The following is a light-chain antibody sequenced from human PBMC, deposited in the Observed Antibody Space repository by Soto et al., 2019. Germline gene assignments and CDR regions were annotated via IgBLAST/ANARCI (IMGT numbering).Light chain of an antibody. CDR1: QSVSNNY. CDR2: GSS. V-gene: IGKV3-20*01. CDR3: QQYGSSPPYT. J-gene: IGKJ2*01. Sequence: EVVLTQSPGTLSLSPGQRATLSCRASQSVSNNYLAWYQQKPGQSPKLLIFGSSDRATGIPDRFSGNGSRTEFTLTISSLEPEDFAVYYCQQYGSSPPYTFGQGPKLEI.